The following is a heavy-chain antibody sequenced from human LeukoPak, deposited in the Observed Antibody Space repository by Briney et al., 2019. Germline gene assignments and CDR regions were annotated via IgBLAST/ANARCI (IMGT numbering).Heavy chain of an antibody. Sequence: PSETLSLTCAVYGGSFSGYYWSWIRQPPGKGLEWIGEINHSGSTNYNPSLKSRVTISVDTSKNQFSLKLSSVTAADTAVYYCARGLVVPAAPSMYNWFDPWGQGTLVTVSS. CDR3: ARGLVVPAAPSMYNWFDP. CDR2: INHSGST. V-gene: IGHV4-34*01. D-gene: IGHD2-2*01. CDR1: GGSFSGYY. J-gene: IGHJ5*02.